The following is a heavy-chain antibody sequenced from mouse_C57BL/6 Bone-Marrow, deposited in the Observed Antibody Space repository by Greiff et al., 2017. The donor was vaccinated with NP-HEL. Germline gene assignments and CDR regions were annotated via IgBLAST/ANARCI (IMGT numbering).Heavy chain of an antibody. CDR2: IDPSDSEN. D-gene: IGHD1-1*01. V-gene: IGHV1-52*01. Sequence: VQLQQPGAELVRPGSSVKLSCKASGYTFTSYWMHWVKQRPIQGLEWIGNIDPSDSENHYNQKFKDKATLTVDKSSSTAYMQLSSLTSEDSAVYYCARSLITTVVPYFDVWGTGTTVTVSS. J-gene: IGHJ1*03. CDR3: ARSLITTVVPYFDV. CDR1: GYTFTSYW.